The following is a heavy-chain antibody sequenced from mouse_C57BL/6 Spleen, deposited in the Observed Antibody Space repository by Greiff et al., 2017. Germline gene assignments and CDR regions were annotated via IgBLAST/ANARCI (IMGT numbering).Heavy chain of an antibody. D-gene: IGHD1-1*01. J-gene: IGHJ3*01. CDR2: IDPEDGDT. CDR3: TSYYYGSSSFAY. V-gene: IGHV14-1*01. CDR1: GFNIKDYY. Sequence: EVQLQQSGAELVRPGASVKLSCTASGFNIKDYYMHWVQQRPEQGLEWIGRIDPEDGDTEYAPKFQGKATMTADTSSNTAYLQLSSLTSEDTAVYYCTSYYYGSSSFAYWGQGTLVTVSA.